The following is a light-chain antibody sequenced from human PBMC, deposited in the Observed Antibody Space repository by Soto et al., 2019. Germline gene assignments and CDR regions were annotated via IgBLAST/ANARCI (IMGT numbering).Light chain of an antibody. CDR2: EVN. Sequence: QSVLTQPPSASGSPGQSVTISCTGTSRDVGGYNYVSWYQQHPGKAPKLMIYEVNKRPSGVPDRFSGSKSGNTASLTVSGLQADDEADYYCSSYAGNVVFGGGTKLTVL. V-gene: IGLV2-8*01. CDR3: SSYAGNVV. J-gene: IGLJ2*01. CDR1: SRDVGGYNY.